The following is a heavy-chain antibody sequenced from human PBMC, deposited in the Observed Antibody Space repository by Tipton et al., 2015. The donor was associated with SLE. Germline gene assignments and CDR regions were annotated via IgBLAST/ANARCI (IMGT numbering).Heavy chain of an antibody. Sequence: GLVKPSETLSLICTVSGGSVSSGSYYWSWIRQPPGKGLEWIGYIYYSGATNYNPSLKSRVTISADTSKNQFSLRLSSVTAADTAMYHCARGHGRYFDRLLTNWFDPWGQGTLVTVSS. CDR3: ARGHGRYFDRLLTNWFDP. V-gene: IGHV4-61*01. CDR1: GGSVSSGSYY. J-gene: IGHJ5*02. D-gene: IGHD3-9*01. CDR2: IYYSGAT.